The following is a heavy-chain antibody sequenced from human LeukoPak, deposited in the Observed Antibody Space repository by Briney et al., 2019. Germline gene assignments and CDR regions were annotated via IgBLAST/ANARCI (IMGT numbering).Heavy chain of an antibody. J-gene: IGHJ4*02. D-gene: IGHD7-27*01. V-gene: IGHV3-30*02. CDR2: IRYDGSNK. CDR3: VRDGSSWGNFDY. Sequence: GGSLRLSCAASGFTFSSYGMHWVRQAPGKGLEWVAFIRYDGSNKYYADSVKGRFTISRDNAKNSLYLQMNSLRAEDTAVYYCVRDGSSWGNFDYWGQGTLVSVSS. CDR1: GFTFSSYG.